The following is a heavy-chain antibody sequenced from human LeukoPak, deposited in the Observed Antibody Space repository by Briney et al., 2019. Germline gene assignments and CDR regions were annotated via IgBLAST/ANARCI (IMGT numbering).Heavy chain of an antibody. Sequence: PGGSLRLSCAASGFTFSDYYMSWIRQAPGKGLEWVSSISSSSSYIYYADSVKGRFTISRDNAKNSLYLQMNSLRAEDTAVYYCARAWGIAAAGTASWGQGTLVTVSS. CDR1: GFTFSDYY. J-gene: IGHJ4*02. D-gene: IGHD6-13*01. CDR2: ISSSSSYI. CDR3: ARAWGIAAAGTAS. V-gene: IGHV3-11*06.